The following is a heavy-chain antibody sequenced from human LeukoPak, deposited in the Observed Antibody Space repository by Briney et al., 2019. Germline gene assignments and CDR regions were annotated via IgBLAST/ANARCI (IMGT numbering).Heavy chain of an antibody. CDR2: ISDTGAST. J-gene: IGHJ4*02. CDR1: GFTFSSYA. CDR3: AKVSYSRMAVAGQRVLDY. V-gene: IGHV3-23*01. Sequence: GGSLRLPCAASGFTFSSYAMNWVRQAPGKGPEWVSGISDTGASTYYVDSVRGRFTISRDNSMNTVYLQMNSLRVEDTAVYYCAKVSYSRMAVAGQRVLDYWGQGTLVTVSS. D-gene: IGHD6-19*01.